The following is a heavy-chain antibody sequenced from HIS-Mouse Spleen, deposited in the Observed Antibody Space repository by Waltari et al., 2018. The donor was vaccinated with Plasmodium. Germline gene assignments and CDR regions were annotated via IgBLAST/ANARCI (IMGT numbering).Heavy chain of an antibody. CDR3: ATPRVGGSYFDY. D-gene: IGHD1-26*01. V-gene: IGHV3-66*01. J-gene: IGHJ4*02. CDR1: GFTVSSNY. Sequence: EVQLVESGGGSVQPGGSLRLSCAASGFTVSSNYMSWVRQAPGKGVEWVSVIYSGGSTYYADSVKGRFTISRDNSKNTLYLQMNSLRAEDTAVYYCATPRVGGSYFDYWGQGTLVTVSS. CDR2: IYSGGST.